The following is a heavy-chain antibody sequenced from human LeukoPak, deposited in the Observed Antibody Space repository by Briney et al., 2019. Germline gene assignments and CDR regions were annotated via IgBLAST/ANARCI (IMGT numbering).Heavy chain of an antibody. CDR1: GFTFSSYA. D-gene: IGHD4-23*01. J-gene: IGHJ4*02. CDR2: IYHSGST. V-gene: IGHV4-30-2*01. Sequence: LRLPCAASGFTFSSYAMSWVRQAPGKGLEWIGYIYHSGSTYYNPSLKSRVTISVDRSKNQFSLKLSSVTAADTAVYYCARGLRRSGVENWGQGTLVTVSS. CDR3: ARGLRRSGVEN.